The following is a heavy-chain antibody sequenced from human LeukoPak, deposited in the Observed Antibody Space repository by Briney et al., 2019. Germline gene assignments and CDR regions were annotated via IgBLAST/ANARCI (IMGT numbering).Heavy chain of an antibody. J-gene: IGHJ4*02. CDR1: GFTFSSYG. CDR3: AKGLRWFGNFYFNFFDH. D-gene: IGHD3-10*01. CDR2: IRFDGNNK. Sequence: GGSLRLSCAASGFTFSSYGMHWVRQAPGKGLEWVAFIRFDGNNKYYADSVKGRFTISRDNSKNTLYLQMNSLRAGDTAVYYCAKGLRWFGNFYFNFFDHWGQGILVTVSS. V-gene: IGHV3-30*02.